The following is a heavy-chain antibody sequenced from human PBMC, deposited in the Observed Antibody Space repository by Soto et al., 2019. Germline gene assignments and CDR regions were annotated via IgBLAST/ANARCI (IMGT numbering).Heavy chain of an antibody. V-gene: IGHV1-69*12. Sequence: QVQLVQSGAEVKKPGSSVKISCKASGDTFSSYSFSWVRQAPGQGFEWMGGFSPIFGTANYAQNFLVRVTITADELTSTVYLELSSLRSEDTAVYYCARGVTRGSFPPVDRWGQGTLVTVSS. J-gene: IGHJ5*02. CDR2: FSPIFGTA. D-gene: IGHD1-26*01. CDR1: GDTFSSYS. CDR3: ARGVTRGSFPPVDR.